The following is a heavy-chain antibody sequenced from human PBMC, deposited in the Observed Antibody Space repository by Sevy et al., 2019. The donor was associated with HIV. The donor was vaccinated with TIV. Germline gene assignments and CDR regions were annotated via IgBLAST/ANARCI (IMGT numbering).Heavy chain of an antibody. V-gene: IGHV4-4*07. Sequence: SETLSLTCTVSGGSISSYYWSWIRQPAGKGLEWIGRIYTSGSTNYNPSLKSRATMSVDTSKNQFSLKLSSVTAADTAVYYCARDVRSSSWYAYYYYYMDVWGKGTTVTVSS. D-gene: IGHD6-13*01. J-gene: IGHJ6*03. CDR2: IYTSGST. CDR1: GGSISSYY. CDR3: ARDVRSSSWYAYYYYYMDV.